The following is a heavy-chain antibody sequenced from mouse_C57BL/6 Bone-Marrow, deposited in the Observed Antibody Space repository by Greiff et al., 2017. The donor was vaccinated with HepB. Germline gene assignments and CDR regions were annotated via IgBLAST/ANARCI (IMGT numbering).Heavy chain of an antibody. J-gene: IGHJ2*01. D-gene: IGHD1-1*01. CDR3: ARRGSSPYYFDY. Sequence: EVQWVESGGDLVKPGGSLKLSCAASGFTFSSYGMSWVRQTPDKRLEWVATISSGGSYTYYPDSVKGRFTISRDNAKNTLYLQMSSLKSEDTAMYYCARRGSSPYYFDYWGQGTTLTVSS. CDR2: ISSGGSYT. V-gene: IGHV5-6*01. CDR1: GFTFSSYG.